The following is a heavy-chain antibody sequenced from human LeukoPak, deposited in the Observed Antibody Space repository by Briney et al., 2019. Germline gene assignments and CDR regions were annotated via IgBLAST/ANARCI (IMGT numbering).Heavy chain of an antibody. CDR2: ISSSSSYI. V-gene: IGHV3-21*01. CDR3: ARENKGGYDSSGYYFDY. D-gene: IGHD3-22*01. J-gene: IGHJ4*02. Sequence: GGSLRLSCAASGFTFSSYEMNWVRQAPGMGLEWVSSISSSSSYIYYADSVKGRFTISRDNAKNSLYLQMNSLRAEDTAVYYCARENKGGYDSSGYYFDYWGQGTLVTVSS. CDR1: GFTFSSYE.